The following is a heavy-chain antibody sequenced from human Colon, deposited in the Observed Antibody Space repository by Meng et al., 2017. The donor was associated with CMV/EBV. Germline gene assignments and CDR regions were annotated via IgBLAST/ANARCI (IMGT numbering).Heavy chain of an antibody. Sequence: QVQLVQSGAEVKRPGASVKVSYQASGYTFTSYDINWVRQTPGQGLEWVGWMNPRSGDTDYARKFQGRVTMTRDTSLGTAYLELRSLTSEDTAIYYCARLTSGGYWGQGTLVTVSS. CDR2: MNPRSGDT. D-gene: IGHD4/OR15-4a*01. CDR1: GYTFTSYD. V-gene: IGHV1-8*01. J-gene: IGHJ4*02. CDR3: ARLTSGGY.